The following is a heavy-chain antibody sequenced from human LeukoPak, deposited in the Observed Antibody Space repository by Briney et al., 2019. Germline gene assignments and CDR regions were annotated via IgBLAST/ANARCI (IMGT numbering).Heavy chain of an antibody. CDR1: GFTFSSYA. CDR2: IKQDGSEK. V-gene: IGHV3-7*01. Sequence: PGRSLRLSCAASGFTFSSYAMSWVRQAPGKGLEWVANIKQDGSEKYYVDSVKGRFTISRDNAKNSLYLQMNSLRAEDTAVYYCARDVYCSSTSCTYYMDVWGKGTTVTVSS. CDR3: ARDVYCSSTSCTYYMDV. D-gene: IGHD2-2*01. J-gene: IGHJ6*03.